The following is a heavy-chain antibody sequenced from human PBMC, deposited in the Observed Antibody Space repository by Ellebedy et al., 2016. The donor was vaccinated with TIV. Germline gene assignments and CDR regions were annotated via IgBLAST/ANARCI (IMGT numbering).Heavy chain of an antibody. CDR2: VSGSGKTT. CDR1: GSTFSTYS. CDR3: ARVRSVYHYMDV. D-gene: IGHD2-8*01. V-gene: IGHV3-48*04. J-gene: IGHJ6*03. Sequence: GESLKISCTASGSTFSTYSMNWVRQAPGKGLEGVSYVSGSGKTTYYTYSVKGRFTISRDNAKNSLYLHMNSLRAEDTAMYYCARVRSVYHYMDVWGKGTMVTVSS.